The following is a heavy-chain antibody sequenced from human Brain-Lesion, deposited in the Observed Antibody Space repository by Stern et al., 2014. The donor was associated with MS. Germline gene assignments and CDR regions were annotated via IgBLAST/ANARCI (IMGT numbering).Heavy chain of an antibody. D-gene: IGHD2-2*01. CDR1: GGSISSGGYY. CDR2: IFNSGSP. J-gene: IGHJ6*02. V-gene: IGHV4-61*02. CDR3: ARGRVVPGFQYYATDV. Sequence: VQLVESGPGLVKPSQTLSLSCTVSGGSISSGGYYWSWIRQPAGKGLEWIGRIFNSGSPSYNPSPKSTVTKTIHTLNNQVSLPLTSMTAADTAVYYCARGRVVPGFQYYATDVWGQGTTVIVSS.